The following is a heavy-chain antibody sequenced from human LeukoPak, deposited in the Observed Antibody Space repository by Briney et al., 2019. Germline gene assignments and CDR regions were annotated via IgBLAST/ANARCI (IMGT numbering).Heavy chain of an antibody. CDR2: SGST. D-gene: IGHD6-19*01. CDR1: GYSISSGYY. Sequence: SETLSLTCTVSGYSISSGYYWGWIRQPPGKGLEWIGSGSTYYNPSLKSRVTISVDTSKNQFSLKLSSVTAADTAVYYCARRAGYPRRGEVDYWGQGTLVTVSS. J-gene: IGHJ4*02. CDR3: ARRAGYPRRGEVDY. V-gene: IGHV4-38-2*02.